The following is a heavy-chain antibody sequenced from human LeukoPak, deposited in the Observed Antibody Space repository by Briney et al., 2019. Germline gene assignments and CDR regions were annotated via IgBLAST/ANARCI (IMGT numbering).Heavy chain of an antibody. D-gene: IGHD3-22*01. V-gene: IGHV3-7*01. CDR1: GFIFSTYW. Sequence: GGSLRLSCAASGFIFSTYWMSWVRQAPGKGLEWVANINQDGNNIYYVDSVKGRFTISRDHAKNSVYLQMNSLRAEDTAVYYCVRIDHNYDSSGHWWFDPWGQGILVTVSS. J-gene: IGHJ5*02. CDR2: INQDGNNI. CDR3: VRIDHNYDSSGHWWFDP.